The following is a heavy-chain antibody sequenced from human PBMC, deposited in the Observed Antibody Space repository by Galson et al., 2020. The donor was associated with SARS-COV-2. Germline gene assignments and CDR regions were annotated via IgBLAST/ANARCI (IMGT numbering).Heavy chain of an antibody. CDR1: GGTFSSYA. CDR2: IIPIFGTA. Sequence: SVKVSCKASGGTFSSYAISWVRQAPGQGLEWMGGIIPIFGTANYAQKFQGRVTITADESTSTAYMELSSLRSEDMAVYYCARGGWGSSGWYNAFDIWGQGTMVTVSS. V-gene: IGHV1-69*13. D-gene: IGHD6-19*01. CDR3: ARGGWGSSGWYNAFDI. J-gene: IGHJ3*02.